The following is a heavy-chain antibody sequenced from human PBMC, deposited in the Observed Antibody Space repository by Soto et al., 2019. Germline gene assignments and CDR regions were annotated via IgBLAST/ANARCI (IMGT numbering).Heavy chain of an antibody. CDR1: GFTVSSNY. CDR3: ARDPGCSGGSCYSGFYFDY. Sequence: GGSLRLSCAASGFTVSSNYMSWVRQAPGKGLEWVSVIYSGGSTYYADSVKGRFTISRDNSKNTLYLQMNSLRAEDTAVYYCARDPGCSGGSCYSGFYFDYWGQGTLVTVSS. CDR2: IYSGGST. J-gene: IGHJ4*02. V-gene: IGHV3-66*01. D-gene: IGHD2-15*01.